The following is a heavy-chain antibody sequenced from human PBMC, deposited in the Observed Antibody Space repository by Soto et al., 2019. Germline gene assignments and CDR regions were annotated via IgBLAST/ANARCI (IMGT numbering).Heavy chain of an antibody. CDR3: ARGRRTKNYYGSGSYFPYYYGMDV. Sequence: SETLSLTCTVSGDAITSNSYFWAWIRQPPGKGQEWFGCFYYSGTTYYNPSLKSRVTISVDRSKIQFSLKLSSVTAADTAVYYCARGRRTKNYYGSGSYFPYYYGMDVWGQGTTVT. CDR1: GDAITSNSYF. J-gene: IGHJ6*02. CDR2: FYYSGTT. V-gene: IGHV4-39*01. D-gene: IGHD3-10*01.